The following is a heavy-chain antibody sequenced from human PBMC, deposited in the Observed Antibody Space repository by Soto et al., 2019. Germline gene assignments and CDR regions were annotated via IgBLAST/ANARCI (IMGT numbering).Heavy chain of an antibody. Sequence: PSETLSHTCAGEGGSFNHDYWIGIRQPPGKGQEWIEEINDSGSTKYKPYLKSRVTISVDTTKNQFSLNLSSVTAAVTAVYYCARVPVSIYKSAGPHRNTYF. J-gene: IGHJ4*01. CDR3: ARVPVSIYKSAGPHRNTYF. CDR1: GGSFNHDY. V-gene: IGHV4-34*01. CDR2: INDSGST. D-gene: IGHD6-6*01.